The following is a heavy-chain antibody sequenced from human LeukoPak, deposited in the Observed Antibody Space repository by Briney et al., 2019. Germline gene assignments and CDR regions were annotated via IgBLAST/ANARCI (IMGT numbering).Heavy chain of an antibody. Sequence: ASVKVSCKASGYTFTGYGISWVRQAPGQGLEWMGWISAYNGNTNYAQKLQGRVTMTTDTSTSTAYMELRSLRSDDTAVYYCAREFHVPYYDILTGYYNYWFDPWGQGTLATVSS. CDR1: GYTFTGYG. CDR2: ISAYNGNT. V-gene: IGHV1-18*01. D-gene: IGHD3-9*01. J-gene: IGHJ5*02. CDR3: AREFHVPYYDILTGYYNYWFDP.